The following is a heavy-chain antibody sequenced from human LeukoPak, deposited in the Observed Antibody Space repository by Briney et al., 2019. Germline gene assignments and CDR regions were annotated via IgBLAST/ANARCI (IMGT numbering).Heavy chain of an antibody. V-gene: IGHV3-30*04. CDR1: GFTFSSYA. Sequence: GGSLRLSCAAPGFTFSSYAMHWVRQAPGKGLEWVAVISYDGSNKYYADSVKGRFTISRDNSKNTLYLQMNSLRAEDTAVYYCARAMGYYGSGDAFDIWGQGTMVTVSS. D-gene: IGHD3-10*01. J-gene: IGHJ3*02. CDR3: ARAMGYYGSGDAFDI. CDR2: ISYDGSNK.